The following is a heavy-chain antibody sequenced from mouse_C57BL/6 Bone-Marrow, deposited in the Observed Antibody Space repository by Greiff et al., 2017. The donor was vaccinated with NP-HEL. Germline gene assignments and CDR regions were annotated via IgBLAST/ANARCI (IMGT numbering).Heavy chain of an antibody. Sequence: EVKVVESGGGLVKPGGSLKLSCAASGFTFSSYAMSWVRQTPEKRLEWVATISDGGSYTYYPDNVKGRFTISRDNAKNNLYLQMSHLKSEDTAMYYCARDKEAYWGQGTLVTVSA. V-gene: IGHV5-4*01. CDR2: ISDGGSYT. D-gene: IGHD1-3*01. CDR3: ARDKEAY. CDR1: GFTFSSYA. J-gene: IGHJ3*01.